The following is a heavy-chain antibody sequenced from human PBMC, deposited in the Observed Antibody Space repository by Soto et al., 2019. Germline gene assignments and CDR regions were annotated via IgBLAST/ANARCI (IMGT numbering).Heavy chain of an antibody. CDR3: ARERIRAANDY. J-gene: IGHJ4*02. V-gene: IGHV3-11*01. Sequence: EGSLRLSCAASGFTFSDYYMSWIRQAPGKGLEWVSYISTSGSTIYYADTVKGRFTISRDNAKNSLYLQMNSLRAEDTAVYYCARERIRAANDYWGQGTLVTVSS. CDR1: GFTFSDYY. D-gene: IGHD2-15*01. CDR2: ISTSGSTI.